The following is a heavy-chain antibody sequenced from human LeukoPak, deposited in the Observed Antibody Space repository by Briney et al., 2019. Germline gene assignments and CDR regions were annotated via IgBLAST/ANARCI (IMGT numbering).Heavy chain of an antibody. J-gene: IGHJ4*02. CDR2: ISISGGST. D-gene: IGHD4-17*01. CDR1: GFTFSSHA. V-gene: IGHV3-23*01. CDR3: ARDPTAMGTLN. Sequence: GGSLRLSCAASGFTFSSHAMSWVRQAPGKGLEWVSAISISGGSTYYADSVKGRFTISRDNSKNTLYLQMNSLRAEDTAVYYCARDPTAMGTLNWGQGTLVTVSS.